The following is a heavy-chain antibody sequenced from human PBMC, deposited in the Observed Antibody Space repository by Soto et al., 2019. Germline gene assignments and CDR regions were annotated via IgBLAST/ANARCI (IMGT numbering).Heavy chain of an antibody. V-gene: IGHV4-30-2*01. D-gene: IGHD6-19*01. J-gene: IGHJ4*02. CDR2: ISHTGST. CDR3: ARGGLLPDY. CDR1: GGSISSGGYS. Sequence: QLQLQESGSGLVKPSQTLSLTCAVSGGSISSGGYSWSWIRQPPGKGLEWIGYISHTGSTYYNPSLKSRVTLSVDRSKNQFSLRLSSVTAADAAVYYCARGGLLPDYWGQGTLVTVSS.